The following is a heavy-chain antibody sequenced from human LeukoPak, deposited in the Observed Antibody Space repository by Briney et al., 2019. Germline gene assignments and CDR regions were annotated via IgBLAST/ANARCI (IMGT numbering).Heavy chain of an antibody. CDR2: INPNSGGT. V-gene: IGHV1-2*04. Sequence: ASVKVSCKASGYTFTSYYMHWVRQAPGQGLEWMGWINPNSGGTNYAQKFQGWVTMTRDTSISTAYMELSRLRSDDTAVYYCARGITIFGVVDRFDPWGQGTLVTVSS. D-gene: IGHD3-3*01. J-gene: IGHJ5*02. CDR1: GYTFTSYY. CDR3: ARGITIFGVVDRFDP.